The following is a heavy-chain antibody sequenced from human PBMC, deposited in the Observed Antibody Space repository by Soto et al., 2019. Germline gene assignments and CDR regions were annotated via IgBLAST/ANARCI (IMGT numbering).Heavy chain of an antibody. CDR2: ISYDGSNK. D-gene: IGHD5-18*01. V-gene: IGHV3-30-3*01. Sequence: QVQLVESGGGVVQPGRSLRLSCAASGFTFSSYAMHWVRQAPGKGLEWVAVISYDGSNKYYADSVKGRFTISRDNSKNTLYLQMNSLRAEDTAVYYCATHVDTAMASSTAVYWGQGTLVTVSS. CDR1: GFTFSSYA. J-gene: IGHJ4*02. CDR3: ATHVDTAMASSTAVY.